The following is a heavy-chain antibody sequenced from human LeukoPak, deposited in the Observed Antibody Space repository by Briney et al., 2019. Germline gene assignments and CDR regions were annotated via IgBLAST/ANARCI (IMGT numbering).Heavy chain of an antibody. CDR3: ARVSPTEDWFDP. CDR2: IILILGIA. CDR1: GGTFSSYT. Sequence: SVKVSCKASGGTFSSYTISWVRQAPGQGLEWMGRIILILGIATYAQKFQGRVTITADKSTSTAYMELSSLRSEDTAVYYCARVSPTEDWFDPWGQGTLVTVSS. J-gene: IGHJ5*02. V-gene: IGHV1-69*02. D-gene: IGHD2-21*02.